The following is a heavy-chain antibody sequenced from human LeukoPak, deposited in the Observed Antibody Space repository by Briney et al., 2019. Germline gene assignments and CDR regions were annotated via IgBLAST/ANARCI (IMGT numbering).Heavy chain of an antibody. D-gene: IGHD6-19*01. Sequence: PGRSLRLSCAASGFTFSSYAMHWVRQAPGKGLEWVAVISYDGSNKYYADSVKGRFTISRDNSKNTLYLQMNSLRAEDTAVYYCARFGTRAIAVAGTVDYWGQGTLVTVSS. CDR2: ISYDGSNK. V-gene: IGHV3-30-3*01. CDR1: GFTFSSYA. CDR3: ARFGTRAIAVAGTVDY. J-gene: IGHJ4*02.